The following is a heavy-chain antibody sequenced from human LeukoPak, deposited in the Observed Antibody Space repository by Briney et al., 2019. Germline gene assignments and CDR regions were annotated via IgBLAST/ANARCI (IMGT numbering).Heavy chain of an antibody. V-gene: IGHV4-4*07. CDR3: ARQGFFLTAFENSDNWFDP. J-gene: IGHJ5*02. CDR1: GGSISSYY. Sequence: SETLSLTCTVSGGSISSYYWSWIRQPAGKGLEWIGRIYTSGSTNYNPSLKSRVTMSVDTSKNQFSLKLSSVTAADTAVYYCARQGFFLTAFENSDNWFDPWGQGTPVIVSP. CDR2: IYTSGST. D-gene: IGHD2/OR15-2a*01.